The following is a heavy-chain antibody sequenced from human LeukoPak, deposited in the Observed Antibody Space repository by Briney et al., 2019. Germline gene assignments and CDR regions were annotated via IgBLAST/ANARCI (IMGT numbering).Heavy chain of an antibody. V-gene: IGHV3-30-3*01. CDR2: ISYDGSNK. CDR3: AREAQEESVDY. J-gene: IGHJ4*02. Sequence: PGGSLRLSCAASGFTFSSYAMHWVRQAPGKGLEWVAVISYDGSNKYYADSVKGRFTISRDNSKNTLYLQMNSLRAEDTAVYYCAREAQEESVDYWGQGTLVTVSS. D-gene: IGHD2/OR15-2a*01. CDR1: GFTFSSYA.